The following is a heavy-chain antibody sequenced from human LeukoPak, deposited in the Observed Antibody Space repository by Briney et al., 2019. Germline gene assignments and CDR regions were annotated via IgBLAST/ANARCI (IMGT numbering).Heavy chain of an antibody. J-gene: IGHJ4*02. CDR3: AKGNTITMIVVVITEIDY. CDR1: GFTFSSYG. Sequence: GGTLRLSCAASGFTFSSYGMSWVRQALGKGLEWVSAISGSGGSTYYADSVKGRFTISRDNSKNTLYLQMNSLRAEDTAVYYCAKGNTITMIVVVITEIDYWGQGTLVTVSS. D-gene: IGHD3-22*01. CDR2: ISGSGGST. V-gene: IGHV3-23*01.